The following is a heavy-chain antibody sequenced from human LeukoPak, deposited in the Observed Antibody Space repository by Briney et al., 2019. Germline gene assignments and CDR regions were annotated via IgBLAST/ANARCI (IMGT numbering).Heavy chain of an antibody. CDR1: GGSFSGYY. D-gene: IGHD1-20*01. V-gene: IGHV4-34*01. CDR3: ARHAFNLDAFDI. CDR2: INHSGST. Sequence: SETLSLTCAVYGGSFSGYYWSWIRQPPGKGLEWIGEINHSGSTNYNPSLKSRVTISVDTSKNQFSLKLSSVTAADTAVYYCARHAFNLDAFDIWGQGTMVTVSS. J-gene: IGHJ3*02.